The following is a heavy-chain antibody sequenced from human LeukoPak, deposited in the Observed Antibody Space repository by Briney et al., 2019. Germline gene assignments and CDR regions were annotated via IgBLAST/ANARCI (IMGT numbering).Heavy chain of an antibody. V-gene: IGHV4-4*07. CDR1: RGSISSYY. D-gene: IGHD2-21*02. CDR2: TYSSGNT. J-gene: IGHJ2*01. CDR3: ARDKEYCGGDCSYWYFDL. Sequence: SETLSLTCTVSRGSISSYYWSWIRQPAGKGLEWIGRTYSSGNTNYNPSLKSRVTMSVDTSMNQFSLKLSSVTAADTAVYYCARDKEYCGGDCSYWYFDLWGRGTVVTVSS.